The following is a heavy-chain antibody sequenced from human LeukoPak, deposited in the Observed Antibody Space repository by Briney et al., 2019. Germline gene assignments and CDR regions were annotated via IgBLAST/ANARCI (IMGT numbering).Heavy chain of an antibody. V-gene: IGHV3-30*04. Sequence: PGRSLRLSCAASGFTFSSYAMHWVRQAPGKGLEWVAVISYDGSNKYYADSVKGRFTISRDNSKNTLYLQMNSLRAEDTAVYYCARSSNYYDSSGYYDGYFDYWGQGTLVTVSS. J-gene: IGHJ4*02. D-gene: IGHD3-22*01. CDR2: ISYDGSNK. CDR1: GFTFSSYA. CDR3: ARSSNYYDSSGYYDGYFDY.